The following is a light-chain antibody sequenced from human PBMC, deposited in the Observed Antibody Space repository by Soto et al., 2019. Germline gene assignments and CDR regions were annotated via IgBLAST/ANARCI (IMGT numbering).Light chain of an antibody. CDR2: SAA. CDR1: QDISRY. J-gene: IGKJ2*01. CDR3: QQLNSYPYT. V-gene: IGKV1-9*01. Sequence: DIQLTQSPSFLSASVGDRVTITCRASQDISRYLAWFQQNPGKAPKLLIYSAATLQSGVPSRFSGSGSGTEFTLTITSLHPEDFATYFCQQLNSYPYTFGQGTKLDIK.